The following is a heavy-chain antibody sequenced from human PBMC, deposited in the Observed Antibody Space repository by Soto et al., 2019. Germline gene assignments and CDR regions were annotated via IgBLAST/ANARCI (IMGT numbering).Heavy chain of an antibody. Sequence: SETLSLTGAVYGGSFSGYYWRLISQPPGKGLEWIGEINHSGSTNYNPSLKSRVTISVDTSKNQFSLKLSSVTAADTAVYYCARDDFWSGYYSWWFEPWGQGNLVSGSS. D-gene: IGHD3-3*01. CDR1: GGSFSGYY. CDR2: INHSGST. CDR3: ARDDFWSGYYSWWFEP. J-gene: IGHJ5*02. V-gene: IGHV4-34*01.